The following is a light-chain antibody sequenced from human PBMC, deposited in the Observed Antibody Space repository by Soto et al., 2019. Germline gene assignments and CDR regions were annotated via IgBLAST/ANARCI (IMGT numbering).Light chain of an antibody. CDR2: GAS. V-gene: IGKV3-15*01. CDR3: QRYNNWPPIT. Sequence: EIVMTQSPGTLSVSPGERATLSCRASQSVSGNLAWYQQKPGQAPRLLIYGASTRATGIPARFSGSGSGTEFTLTISSLQSEDFAVYYCQRYNNWPPITFGQGTRLEIK. J-gene: IGKJ5*01. CDR1: QSVSGN.